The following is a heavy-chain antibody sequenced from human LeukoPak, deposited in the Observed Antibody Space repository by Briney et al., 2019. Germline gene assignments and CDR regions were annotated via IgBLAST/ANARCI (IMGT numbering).Heavy chain of an antibody. V-gene: IGHV4-34*01. CDR1: GGSFSGYY. J-gene: IGHJ5*02. CDR3: ARGQSPYYDSSGYYPRFDP. D-gene: IGHD3-22*01. Sequence: PSETLTLTCAVYGGSFSGYYWSWIRQPPGKGLEWIGEINHRGSTNYNPSLKSRVTISVDTSKNQFSLKLSSVTAADTAVYYCARGQSPYYDSSGYYPRFDPWGQGTLVTVSS. CDR2: INHRGST.